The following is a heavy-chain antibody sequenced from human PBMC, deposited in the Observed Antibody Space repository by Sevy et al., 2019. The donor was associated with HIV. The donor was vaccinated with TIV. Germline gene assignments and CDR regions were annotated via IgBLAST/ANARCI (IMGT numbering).Heavy chain of an antibody. J-gene: IGHJ6*02. CDR3: AREETAAYYYYYGMDV. V-gene: IGHV3-30-3*01. CDR1: GFTFSSYA. Sequence: GGSPRLSCAASGFTFSSYAMHWVRQAPGKGLEWVAVISYDGSNKYYADSVKGRFTISRDNSKNTLYLQMNSLRAEDTAVYYCAREETAAYYYYYGMDVWGQGTTVTVSS. CDR2: ISYDGSNK. D-gene: IGHD6-13*01.